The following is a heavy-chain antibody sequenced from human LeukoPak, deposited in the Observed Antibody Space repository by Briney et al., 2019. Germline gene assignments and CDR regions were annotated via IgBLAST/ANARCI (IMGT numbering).Heavy chain of an antibody. V-gene: IGHV1-69*06. Sequence: GASVKVSRKAAGCGVTTYTFDWTPQAPARGPEWRGGIILRVGTPHYGQEFQSRVTITADKSTTIVYMELSSLIFEDTAIYYCARVEGTSHIEYWGQGARLTVSS. CDR2: IILRVGTP. CDR3: ARVEGTSHIEY. D-gene: IGHD1-1*01. J-gene: IGHJ4*02. CDR1: GCGVTTYT.